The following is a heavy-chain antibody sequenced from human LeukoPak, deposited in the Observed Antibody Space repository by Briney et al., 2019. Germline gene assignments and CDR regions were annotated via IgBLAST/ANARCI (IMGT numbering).Heavy chain of an antibody. V-gene: IGHV3-30*18. CDR2: ISPDGNIE. CDR1: GFTFTTFS. D-gene: IGHD1-1*01. CDR3: AKIKNDDDC. J-gene: IGHJ4*02. Sequence: GGSLRLSCAASGFTFTTFSIHWVRQAPGKGLEWVAAISPDGNIEYYTDSVKGRFTISRDNSKNMLYLQMNSLRGEDSAVYYCAKIKNDDDCWGQGTLVTVCS.